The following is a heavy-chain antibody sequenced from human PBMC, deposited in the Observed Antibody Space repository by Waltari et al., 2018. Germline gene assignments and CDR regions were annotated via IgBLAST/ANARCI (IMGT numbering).Heavy chain of an antibody. CDR2: IYTSGIT. V-gene: IGHV4-4*07. CDR1: GVSLSSYY. CDR3: ARVTLGRYWYFDL. J-gene: IGHJ2*01. D-gene: IGHD1-26*01. Sequence: QVQLQESGPGLVKPSETLSLTCTVSGVSLSSYYWSWIRQPAGKGLEWIGRIYTSGITNDNPSLKSRVTMSVATSKNQFFLKLSSVTGADTAVYYCARVTLGRYWYFDLWGRGTLVTVSS.